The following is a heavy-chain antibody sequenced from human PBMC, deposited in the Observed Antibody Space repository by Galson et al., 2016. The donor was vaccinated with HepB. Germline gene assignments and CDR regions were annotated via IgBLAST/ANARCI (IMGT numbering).Heavy chain of an antibody. CDR2: IWYDGGKK. D-gene: IGHD1-26*01. J-gene: IGHJ4*02. CDR3: ARASIVGATGGFDF. Sequence: SLRLSCAASGFTFSLYGMQWVRQAPGKGLEWVAIIWYDGGKKYYADSVKGRFTISRDNSKNTLYLQMNSLRAEDTAVCYCARASIVGATGGFDFGGQGTLVSGSS. V-gene: IGHV3-33*03. CDR1: GFTFSLYG.